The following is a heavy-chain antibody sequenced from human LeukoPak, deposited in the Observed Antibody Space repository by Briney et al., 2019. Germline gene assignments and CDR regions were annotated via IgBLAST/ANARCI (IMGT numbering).Heavy chain of an antibody. J-gene: IGHJ4*02. CDR1: GGSISSSSYY. CDR3: ARDRAVVTPDYFDY. D-gene: IGHD4-23*01. Sequence: SETLSLTCTVSGGSISSSSYYWGWIRQPPGKGLEWIGSIYYSGSTYYNPSLKSRVTISVDTSKNQFSLKLSSVTAADTAVYYYARDRAVVTPDYFDYWGQGTLVTVSS. CDR2: IYYSGST. V-gene: IGHV4-39*07.